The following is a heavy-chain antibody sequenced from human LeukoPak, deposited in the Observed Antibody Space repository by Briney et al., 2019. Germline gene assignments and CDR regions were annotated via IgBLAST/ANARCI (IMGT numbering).Heavy chain of an antibody. D-gene: IGHD5-12*01. Sequence: SETLSLTCTVSGGSISSGSDYWSWIRQPAGKGLEWIGRIDSSGSTSYNPSLKSRLTISVDTSENQFSLKLTSVTAADTAVYYCAIVFHIVNTRFGDDYWGQGTLVTVSS. V-gene: IGHV4-61*02. CDR2: IDSSGST. CDR1: GGSISSGSDY. CDR3: AIVFHIVNTRFGDDY. J-gene: IGHJ4*02.